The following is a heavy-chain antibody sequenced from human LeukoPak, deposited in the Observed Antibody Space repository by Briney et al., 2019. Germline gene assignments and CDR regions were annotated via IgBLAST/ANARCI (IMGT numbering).Heavy chain of an antibody. CDR1: GYSISSGYS. CDR2: IYRSGST. J-gene: IGHJ3*01. D-gene: IGHD4-17*01. V-gene: IGHV4-38-2*01. Sequence: SETLSLTCVVSGYSISSGYSWGWIRQPPGKGLEWIASIYRSGSTYYNPSLKSRVTISADTSRNQFSLQLSSVTAADTAVFYCARGNDFGDYGVFDVWGQGTMVTVSS. CDR3: ARGNDFGDYGVFDV.